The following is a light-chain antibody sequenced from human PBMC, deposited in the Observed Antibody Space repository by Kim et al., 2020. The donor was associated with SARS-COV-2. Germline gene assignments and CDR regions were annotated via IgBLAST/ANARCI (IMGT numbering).Light chain of an antibody. CDR3: LQHNTYPIT. V-gene: IGKV1-39*01. J-gene: IGKJ5*01. Sequence: DIQMTQSPSSLSASVGDRVTITCRASRSIDTYLNWYQQKVGKAPKLLIYAASSLQSGVPSRLSGSGSGTDFTLTISSLQPEDFATYFCLQHNTYPITFGQGTRLEIK. CDR1: RSIDTY. CDR2: AAS.